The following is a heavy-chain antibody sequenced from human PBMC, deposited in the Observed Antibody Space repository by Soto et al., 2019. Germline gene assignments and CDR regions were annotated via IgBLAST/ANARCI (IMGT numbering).Heavy chain of an antibody. CDR2: INHSGST. V-gene: IGHV4-34*01. CDR3: ARVVDYYDSSGWYYFDY. D-gene: IGHD3-22*01. Sequence: LSLTCAVYGGSFSGYYWSWIRQPPGKGLEWIGEINHSGSTNYNPSLKSRVTISVDTSKNQFSLKLSSVTAADTAVYYCARVVDYYDSSGWYYFDYWGQGTLVTVSS. J-gene: IGHJ4*02. CDR1: GGSFSGYY.